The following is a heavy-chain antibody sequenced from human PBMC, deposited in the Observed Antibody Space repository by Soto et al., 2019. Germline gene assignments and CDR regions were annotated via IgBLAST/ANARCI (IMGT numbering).Heavy chain of an antibody. J-gene: IGHJ6*02. CDR2: IYYSGST. CDR1: GGSISSYY. CDR3: ARDIGSGSSHYYYYVMDV. Sequence: SETLSLTCTVSGGSISSYYWSWIRQPPGKGLEWIGYIYYSGSTNYNPSLKSRVTISVDTSKNQFSLKLSSVTAADTAVYYCARDIGSGSSHYYYYVMDVWGQGTTVTVSS. V-gene: IGHV4-59*01. D-gene: IGHD3-10*01.